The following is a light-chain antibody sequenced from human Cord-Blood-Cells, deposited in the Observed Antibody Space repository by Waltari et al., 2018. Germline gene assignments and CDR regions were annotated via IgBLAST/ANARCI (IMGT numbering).Light chain of an antibody. V-gene: IGLV3-1*01. CDR3: QAWDSSTAV. Sequence: SYELTQSPSVYVSPGQTASITCPREKLGDQYSCWYQQKPGQSPVLVIYQDSKRPSGIPERFSGSNSGNTATLTISGTQAMDEAYYYCQAWDSSTAVFGGGTKLTVL. J-gene: IGLJ2*01. CDR2: QDS. CDR1: KLGDQY.